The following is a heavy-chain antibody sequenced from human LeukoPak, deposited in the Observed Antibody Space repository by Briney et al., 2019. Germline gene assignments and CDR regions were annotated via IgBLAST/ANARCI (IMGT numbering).Heavy chain of an antibody. CDR2: MNPNSGNT. J-gene: IGHJ4*02. D-gene: IGHD2-15*01. CDR1: GYTFTSYD. CDR3: ARELLYCSGGSCYSPLGY. Sequence: ASVKVSCKASGYTFTSYDSNWVRQATGQGLEWMGWMNPNSGNTGYAQKFQGRVTMTRNTSISTAYMELSSLRSEDTAVYYCARELLYCSGGSCYSPLGYWGQGTLVTVSS. V-gene: IGHV1-8*01.